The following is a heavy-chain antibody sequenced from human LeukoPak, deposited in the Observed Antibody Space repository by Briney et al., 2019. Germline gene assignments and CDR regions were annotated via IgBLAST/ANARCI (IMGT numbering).Heavy chain of an antibody. Sequence: SETLSLTCIVSGGSLSSSGYYWGWVRQPPGTGLEWVASIFYSGTTYYNPSLKSRLTISIDTSKKQFSLKLNSLTAADTAVYYCARHKGAGTTNYDGMDVWGQGTTVTVSS. CDR1: GGSLSSSGYY. J-gene: IGHJ6*02. CDR3: ARHKGAGTTNYDGMDV. CDR2: IFYSGTT. V-gene: IGHV4-39*01. D-gene: IGHD1-7*01.